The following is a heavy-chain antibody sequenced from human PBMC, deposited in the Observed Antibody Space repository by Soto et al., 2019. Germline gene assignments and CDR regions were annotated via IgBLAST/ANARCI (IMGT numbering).Heavy chain of an antibody. J-gene: IGHJ6*02. V-gene: IGHV1-69*13. CDR1: GGTFSSYA. CDR2: IIPIFGTA. CDR3: ASICIMISFGGVIATHAYYYGMDV. D-gene: IGHD3-16*02. Sequence: ASVKVSCKASGGTFSSYAISWVRQAPGQGLEWMGGIIPIFGTANYAQKFQGRVTITADESTSTAYMELSSLRSEDTAVYYCASICIMISFGGVIATHAYYYGMDVWGQGTTVTVSS.